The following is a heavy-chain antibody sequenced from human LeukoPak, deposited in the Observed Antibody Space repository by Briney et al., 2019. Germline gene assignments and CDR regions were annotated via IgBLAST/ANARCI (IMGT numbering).Heavy chain of an antibody. D-gene: IGHD6-13*01. V-gene: IGHV4-61*02. CDR2: INTSGNI. Sequence: SETLSLTCTVSGGSISSESYYWGWIRQPAGMALEWIVRINTSGNINYNPSLKSRVTLSVDTSNNQFSLKLSSLTAADTAVYYCARGLSSSWYWFDPWGQGTPVTISS. CDR3: ARGLSSSWYWFDP. J-gene: IGHJ5*02. CDR1: GGSISSESYY.